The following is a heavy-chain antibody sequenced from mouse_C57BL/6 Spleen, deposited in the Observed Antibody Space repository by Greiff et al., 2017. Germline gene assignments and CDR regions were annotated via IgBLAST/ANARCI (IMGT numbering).Heavy chain of an antibody. CDR3: ARETITTVVADWYFDV. CDR2: IYPGSGNT. D-gene: IGHD1-1*01. Sequence: QVQLQQSGAELVRPGASVKLSCKASGYTFTDYYINWVQQRPGKGLEWIARIYPGSGNTYYKEKFKGKATLTAEKSSSTAYMQLSSLTSEDSAVYFCARETITTVVADWYFDVWGTGTTVTVSS. J-gene: IGHJ1*03. CDR1: GYTFTDYY. V-gene: IGHV1-76*01.